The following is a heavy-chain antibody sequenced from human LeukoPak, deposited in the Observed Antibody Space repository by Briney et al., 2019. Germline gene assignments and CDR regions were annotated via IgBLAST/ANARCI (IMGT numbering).Heavy chain of an antibody. V-gene: IGHV4-59*01. CDR1: GGSISSYY. Sequence: SETLSLTCTVSGGSISSYYWSWIRQPPGKGLEWIGYIYYSGSTNYNPSLKSRVTISVDTSKNQFSLKLSSLTAADTAVYYCARGIRNWFDPWGQGTLVTVSS. J-gene: IGHJ5*02. CDR2: IYYSGST. CDR3: ARGIRNWFDP.